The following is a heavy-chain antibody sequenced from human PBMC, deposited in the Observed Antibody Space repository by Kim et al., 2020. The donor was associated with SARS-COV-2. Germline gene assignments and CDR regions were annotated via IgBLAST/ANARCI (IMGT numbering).Heavy chain of an antibody. CDR2: ST. J-gene: IGHJ4*02. Sequence: STNHATCLKGRFNISRDNAKNSLFLQMNSLRAEDTAVYYCVRDLAGDGGRWGQGTLVTVSS. D-gene: IGHD6-19*01. CDR3: VRDLAGDGGR. V-gene: IGHV3-74*01.